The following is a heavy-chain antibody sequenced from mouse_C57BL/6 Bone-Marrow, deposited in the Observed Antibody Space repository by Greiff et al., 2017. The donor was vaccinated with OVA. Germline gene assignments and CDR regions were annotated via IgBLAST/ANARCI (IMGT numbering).Heavy chain of an antibody. CDR3: ARRGGYLLYYAMDY. CDR1: GFSLTSYG. J-gene: IGHJ4*01. Sequence: VMLVESGPGLVQPSQSLSITCTVSGFSLTSYGVHWVRQSPGKGLEWLGVIWSGGSTDYNAAFISRLSISKDNSKSQVFFKMNSLQADDTAIYYCARRGGYLLYYAMDYWGQGTSVTVSS. D-gene: IGHD2-2*01. V-gene: IGHV2-2*01. CDR2: IWSGGST.